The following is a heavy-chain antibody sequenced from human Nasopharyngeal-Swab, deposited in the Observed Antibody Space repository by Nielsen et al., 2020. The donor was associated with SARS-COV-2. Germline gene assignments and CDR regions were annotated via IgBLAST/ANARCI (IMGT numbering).Heavy chain of an antibody. J-gene: IGHJ4*02. CDR2: TNTDGSST. D-gene: IGHD3-9*01. V-gene: IGHV3-74*01. CDR1: GFTFSTYW. CDR3: VRDYTVNYYGLSTDYYAPLDS. Sequence: GGSLRLSCAASGFTFSTYWMHWVRQAPGKGLVWVSRTNTDGSSTDYADSVKGRFTISRDNSKSTLYLQMNSLRAEDTAVYYCVRDYTVNYYGLSTDYYAPLDSWGQGTLVTVSS.